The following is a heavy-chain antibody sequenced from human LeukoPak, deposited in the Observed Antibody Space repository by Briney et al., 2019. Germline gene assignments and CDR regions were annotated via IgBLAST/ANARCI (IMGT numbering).Heavy chain of an antibody. D-gene: IGHD7-27*01. CDR2: IGSSSSYI. J-gene: IGHJ4*02. CDR1: GFPFSSYN. CDR3: AGSWGYYFDY. V-gene: IGHV3-21*01. Sequence: GGSLRLSCAASGFPFSSYNMEWVRQAPGKGLEWVSSIGSSSSYIYYADSVKGRFTISRDNAKNSLYLQMNSLRAEDTAVYYCAGSWGYYFDYWGQGTPVTVSS.